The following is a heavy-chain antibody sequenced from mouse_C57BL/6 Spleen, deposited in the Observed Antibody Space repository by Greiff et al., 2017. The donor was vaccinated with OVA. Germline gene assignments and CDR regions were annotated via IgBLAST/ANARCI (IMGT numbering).Heavy chain of an antibody. D-gene: IGHD2-5*01. J-gene: IGHJ4*01. CDR3: ARPAYSNYMDY. CDR2: INPNNGGT. CDR1: GYTFTDYY. Sequence: EVKLQQSGPELVKPGASVKISCKASGYTFTDYYMNWVKQSHGKSLEWIGDINPNNGGTSYNQKFKGKATLTVDKSSSTAYMELRSLTSEDSAVYYCARPAYSNYMDYWGQGTSVTVSS. V-gene: IGHV1-26*01.